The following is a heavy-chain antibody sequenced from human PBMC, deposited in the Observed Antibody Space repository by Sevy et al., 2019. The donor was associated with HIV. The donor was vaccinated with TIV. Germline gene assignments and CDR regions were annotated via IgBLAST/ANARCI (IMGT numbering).Heavy chain of an antibody. D-gene: IGHD2-21*02. J-gene: IGHJ6*02. CDR1: GFTFSSYS. CDR3: ARHQGSVVVTAILVGGYYYYGMDV. V-gene: IGHV3-21*01. CDR2: ISSSSSYI. Sequence: GGSLRLSCAASGFTFSSYSMNWVRQAPGKGLEWVSSISSSSSYIYYAYSVKGRFTISRDNAKNSLYLQMNSLRAEDTAVYYCARHQGSVVVTAILVGGYYYYGMDVWGQGTTVTVSS.